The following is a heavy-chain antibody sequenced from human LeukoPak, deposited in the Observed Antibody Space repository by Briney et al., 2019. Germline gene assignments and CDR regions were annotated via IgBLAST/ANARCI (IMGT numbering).Heavy chain of an antibody. J-gene: IGHJ4*02. CDR3: ARGLGVVNLDY. Sequence: SQTLSLTCAVSGGSISSGGYSWSWIRQPPGKGLEWIGYIYYSGSTYYNPSLKSRVTISVDTSKNQFSLKLSSVTAADTAVYYCARGLGVVNLDYWGQGTLVTVSS. CDR1: GGSISSGGYS. CDR2: IYYSGST. D-gene: IGHD3-3*01. V-gene: IGHV4-31*11.